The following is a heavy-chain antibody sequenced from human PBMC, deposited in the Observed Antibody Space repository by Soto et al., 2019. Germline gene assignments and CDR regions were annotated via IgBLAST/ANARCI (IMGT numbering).Heavy chain of an antibody. CDR3: TRDRHSASGRAFKPSSWFVL. D-gene: IGHD3-16*01. CDR1: GYTFTSYC. CDR2: TSAYNGNT. V-gene: IGHV1-18*01. Sequence: QVQLVQSGAEVKKPGASVKVSCKASGYTFTSYCITWVRQAPGQGLEWMGWTSAYNGNTNYAQKLHVRVTITTEIAKSKAYIELRRLRSDEAAVYFCTRDRHSASGRAFKPSSWFVLGGQASMVTVSS. J-gene: IGHJ5*02.